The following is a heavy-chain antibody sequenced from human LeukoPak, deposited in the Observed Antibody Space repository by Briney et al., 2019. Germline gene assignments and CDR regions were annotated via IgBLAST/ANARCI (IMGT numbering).Heavy chain of an antibody. CDR3: ARDKIVGPTTLDY. V-gene: IGHV3-7*01. D-gene: IGHD1-26*01. J-gene: IGHJ4*02. CDR2: IKQDGYEK. Sequence: GGSLRLSCAASGFTFSSYWMSWVRQAPEKGLEWVANIKQDGYEKYYVDSVKGRFTISRDNAKNSLYLQMNSLRADDTAVYYCARDKIVGPTTLDYWGQGTLVTVSS. CDR1: GFTFSSYW.